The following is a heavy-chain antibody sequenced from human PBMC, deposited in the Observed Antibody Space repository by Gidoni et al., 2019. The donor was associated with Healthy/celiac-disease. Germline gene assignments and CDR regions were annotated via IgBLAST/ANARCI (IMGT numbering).Heavy chain of an antibody. CDR3: AKGLGYCSGGPRCYYGMDV. CDR2: ISYDGSNK. Sequence: SSNSYGMHWVRQAPGKGLEWVAVISYDGSNKYYADSVKGRFTISRDNSKNTLYLQMNSLRAEDTAVYYWAKGLGYCSGGPRCYYGMDVWGQGTTVTVSS. J-gene: IGHJ6*02. CDR1: SSNSYG. D-gene: IGHD2-15*01. V-gene: IGHV3-30*18.